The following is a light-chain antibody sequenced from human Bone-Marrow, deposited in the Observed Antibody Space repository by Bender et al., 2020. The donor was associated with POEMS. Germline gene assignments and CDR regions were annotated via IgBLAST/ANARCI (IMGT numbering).Light chain of an antibody. CDR2: EVS. J-gene: IGLJ2*01. Sequence: QSALTQPRSVSGSPGQSVTISCTGTSSDVGGYNFVSWYQQHPGKVPKLMIYEVSKRPSGVPDRFSGSKSGNTASLTVSGLQADDEADYYCSSYAGSNIVVFGGGTKLTVL. V-gene: IGLV2-11*01. CDR3: SSYAGSNIVV. CDR1: SSDVGGYNF.